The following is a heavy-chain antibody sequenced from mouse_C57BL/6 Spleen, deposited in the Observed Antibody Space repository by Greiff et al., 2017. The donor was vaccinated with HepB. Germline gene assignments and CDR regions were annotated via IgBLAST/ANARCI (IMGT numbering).Heavy chain of an antibody. J-gene: IGHJ3*01. Sequence: VQLQQSGPGLVKPSQSLSLTCSVTGYSITSGYYWNWIRQFPGNKLEWMGYISYDGSNNYNPSLKNRISITRDTSKNQFFLKLNSVTTEDTATYYCARAHYYGSSYGFAYWGQGTLVTVSA. CDR3: ARAHYYGSSYGFAY. CDR1: GYSITSGYY. CDR2: ISYDGSN. D-gene: IGHD1-1*01. V-gene: IGHV3-6*01.